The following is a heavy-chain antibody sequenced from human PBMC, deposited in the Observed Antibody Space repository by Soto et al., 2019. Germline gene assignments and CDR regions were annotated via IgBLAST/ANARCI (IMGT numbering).Heavy chain of an antibody. J-gene: IGHJ4*02. CDR2: TYYRSKWYN. CDR3: ARDISWETSGGSCYGSFDY. CDR1: GDSVSSNSAA. D-gene: IGHD2-15*01. Sequence: SQTLSLTCAISGDSVSSNSAAWNWIRQSPSRGLEWPGRTYYRSKWYNDYAVSVKSRITINPDTSKNQFSLQLNSVTPEDTAVYYCARDISWETSGGSCYGSFDYWGQGTLVTVSS. V-gene: IGHV6-1*01.